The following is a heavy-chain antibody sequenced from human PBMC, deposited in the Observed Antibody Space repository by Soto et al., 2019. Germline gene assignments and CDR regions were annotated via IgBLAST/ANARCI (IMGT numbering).Heavy chain of an antibody. CDR2: IYYSGST. J-gene: IGHJ4*02. CDR1: GGSISSGGYY. V-gene: IGHV4-31*03. Sequence: PSETLSLTCTVSGGSISSGGYYWSWIRQHPGKGLEWIGYIYYSGSTYYNPSLKSRVTISVDTSKNQFSLKLSSVTAADTAVYYCARECGGEYCTNDYWAQGTLVTVSS. CDR3: ARECGGEYCTNDY. D-gene: IGHD2-8*01.